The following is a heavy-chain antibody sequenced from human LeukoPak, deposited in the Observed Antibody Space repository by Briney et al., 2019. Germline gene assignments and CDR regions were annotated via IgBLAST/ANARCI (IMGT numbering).Heavy chain of an antibody. CDR3: ARVGVRGDVIADFDY. CDR2: INPNSGGT. Sequence: ASVKVSCKASVYTFTDYYIHWVRQGLGQGREWMGWINPNSGGTNYAQKFQGRVTMTRDTSISTAYMELSRVTSDDTAVYYCARVGVRGDVIADFDYWGQGTLVTVSS. V-gene: IGHV1-2*02. CDR1: VYTFTDYY. J-gene: IGHJ4*02. D-gene: IGHD3-10*01.